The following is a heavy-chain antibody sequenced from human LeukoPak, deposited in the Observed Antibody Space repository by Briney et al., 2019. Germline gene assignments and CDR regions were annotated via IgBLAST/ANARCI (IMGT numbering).Heavy chain of an antibody. CDR3: ARHSRGRWYVFDY. J-gene: IGHJ4*02. CDR2: INSDGSST. V-gene: IGHV3-74*01. D-gene: IGHD6-13*01. CDR1: GLTFSSYW. Sequence: GGSLRLSCAASGLTFSSYWMHWVRQAPGKGLVWVSRINSDGSSTSYADSVKGPFTISRDNAKNTLYLQMDSLRAEDTAVYYCARHSRGRWYVFDYWGQGTLVTVSS.